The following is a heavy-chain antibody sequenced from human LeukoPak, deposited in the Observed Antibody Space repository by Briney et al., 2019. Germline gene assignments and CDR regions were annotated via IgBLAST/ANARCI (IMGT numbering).Heavy chain of an antibody. Sequence: ASVKVSCKASGYTFTGYSMHWVRQAPGQGLEWMGWINPNSGGTNYAQKFQGRVTMTRDTSISTAYMELSRLRSDDTAVYYCARYCSGGSCLKYFQHWGQGTLVTVSS. CDR2: INPNSGGT. D-gene: IGHD2-15*01. V-gene: IGHV1-2*02. J-gene: IGHJ1*01. CDR3: ARYCSGGSCLKYFQH. CDR1: GYTFTGYS.